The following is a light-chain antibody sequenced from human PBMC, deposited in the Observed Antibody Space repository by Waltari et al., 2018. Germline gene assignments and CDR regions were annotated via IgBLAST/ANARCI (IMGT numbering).Light chain of an antibody. CDR3: QQYNNWPLT. CDR2: GAS. CDR1: QSVSSN. Sequence: EIVMTQSPVPLSVSPGGRATLSCRTSQSVSSNLAWYKQKPGQAPRLLIYGASTRATDIPGRFSGSGAGTEFNLTISSLQSEDFAVYYCQQYNNWPLTFGGGTKVEIK. J-gene: IGKJ4*02. V-gene: IGKV3-15*01.